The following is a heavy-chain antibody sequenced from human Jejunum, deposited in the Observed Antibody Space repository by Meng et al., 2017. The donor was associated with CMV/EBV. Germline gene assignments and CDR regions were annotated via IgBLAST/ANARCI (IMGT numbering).Heavy chain of an antibody. CDR3: ARDSPLDGYSLLDY. D-gene: IGHD5-24*01. V-gene: IGHV7-4-1*02. Sequence: QVQLVQAGAEVKKSGASVKVSCKASEYTFTDWCIYWVRQAPGQGLEWMGWINTNTGNPTYAQGFTGRFVFSLDTSVSTAYLQINSLRADDTAVYYCARDSPLDGYSLLDYWGQGTLVTVSS. CDR1: EYTFTDWC. CDR2: INTNTGNP. J-gene: IGHJ4*02.